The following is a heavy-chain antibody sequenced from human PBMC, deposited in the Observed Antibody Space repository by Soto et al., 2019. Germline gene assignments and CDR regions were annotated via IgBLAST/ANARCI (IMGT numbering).Heavy chain of an antibody. CDR1: GGTFSSYA. CDR2: IIPIFGTA. CDR3: ARDPGSSGSHAVHFDY. J-gene: IGHJ4*02. D-gene: IGHD3-22*01. V-gene: IGHV1-69*13. Sequence: SVKVSCKASGGTFSSYAISWVRQAPGQGLEWMGGIIPIFGTANYAQKFQGRVTITADESTSTAYMELSSLRSEDTAVYYCARDPGSSGSHAVHFDYWGQGTLITVSS.